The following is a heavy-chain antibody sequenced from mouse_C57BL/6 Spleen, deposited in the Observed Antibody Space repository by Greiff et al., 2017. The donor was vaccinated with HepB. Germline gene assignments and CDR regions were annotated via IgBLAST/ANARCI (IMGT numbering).Heavy chain of an antibody. D-gene: IGHD4-1*01. V-gene: IGHV1-19*01. J-gene: IGHJ1*03. CDR1: GYTFTDYY. CDR3: ARSLSLTGHWYFDV. CDR2: INPYNGGT. Sequence: VQLQQSGPVLVKPGASVKMSCKASGYTFTDYYMNWVKQSHGKSLEWIGVINPYNGGTSYNQKFKGKATLTVDKSSSTAYMELNSLTAEDSAVYYCARSLSLTGHWYFDVWGTGTTVTVSS.